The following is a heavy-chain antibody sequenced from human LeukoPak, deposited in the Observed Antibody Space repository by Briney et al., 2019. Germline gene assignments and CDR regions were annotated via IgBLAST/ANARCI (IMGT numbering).Heavy chain of an antibody. V-gene: IGHV3-30*18. CDR3: AKSLGERPPGDYFDY. J-gene: IGHJ4*02. CDR2: ISYHGSAK. D-gene: IGHD3-10*01. Sequence: PGTSLRLSCVVSGFTISSHGMHWVRQAPGKGLEWVAMISYHGSAKYYGDSVQGRFTISRDISKNTLYLQMDSLRPEDTAVYYCAKSLGERPPGDYFDYWGQGTLVTVSS. CDR1: GFTISSHG.